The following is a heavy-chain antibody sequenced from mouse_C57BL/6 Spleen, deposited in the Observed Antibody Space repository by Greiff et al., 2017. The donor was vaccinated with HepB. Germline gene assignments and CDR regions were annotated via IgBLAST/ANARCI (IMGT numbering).Heavy chain of an antibody. CDR1: GYAFSSSW. J-gene: IGHJ1*03. Sequence: QVQLQQSGPELVKPGASVKISCKASGYAFSSSWMNWVKQRPGKGLEWIGRIYPGDGDTNYNGKFKGKATLTADKSSSTAYMQLSSLTSEDSAVYFCAREGMYDYDWYFDVWGTGTTVTVSS. CDR3: AREGMYDYDWYFDV. V-gene: IGHV1-82*01. D-gene: IGHD2-4*01. CDR2: IYPGDGDT.